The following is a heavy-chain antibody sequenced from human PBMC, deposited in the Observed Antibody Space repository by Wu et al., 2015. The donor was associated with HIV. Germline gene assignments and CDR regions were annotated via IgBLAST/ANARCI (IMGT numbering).Heavy chain of an antibody. J-gene: IGHJ4*02. CDR1: GYTFTGYY. Sequence: QVQLVQSGAEAKKPGASVKVSCKASGYTFTGYYMHWVRQAPGQGLEWMGWINPNSGGTNYAQKFQGRVTMTRDTSISTAYMELSRLRSDDTAVYYCARVDKPSIVELRKHFDYWGQGTLVTVFS. D-gene: IGHD1-26*01. V-gene: IGHV1-2*02. CDR3: ARVDKPSIVELRKHFDY. CDR2: INPNSGGT.